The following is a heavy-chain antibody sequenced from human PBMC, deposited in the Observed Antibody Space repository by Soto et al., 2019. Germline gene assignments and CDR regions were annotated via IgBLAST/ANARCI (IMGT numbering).Heavy chain of an antibody. D-gene: IGHD2-21*02. CDR3: TTGDNYYYSMDV. CDR1: AFTFSARF. Sequence: GGSLRLSCVASAFTFSARFMSWVRQAPGKGLEWVGRIKSASDGGTTDYAAPLKGRFTISTDDSKNTVYLQMNSLKTEDTAIYYCTTGDNYYYSMDVWGQGTTVTAP. V-gene: IGHV3-15*01. J-gene: IGHJ6*02. CDR2: IKSASDGGTT.